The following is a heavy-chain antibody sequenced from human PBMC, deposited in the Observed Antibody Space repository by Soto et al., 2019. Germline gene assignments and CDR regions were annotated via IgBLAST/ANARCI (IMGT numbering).Heavy chain of an antibody. CDR2: IFYNGNT. CDR1: DYSINYGYY. D-gene: IGHD1-1*01. CDR3: SRELPKRQGRHMAF. J-gene: IGHJ6*01. V-gene: IGHV4-38-2*02. Sequence: SETLSRTCAVSDYSINYGYYWGWIRQPAWKGLEWIGSIFYNGNTYYNPSLKSRVSMSVDTSKNQFSLNLSSVTAADTAVYYCSRELPKRQGRHMAFWAQGTTVTVSS.